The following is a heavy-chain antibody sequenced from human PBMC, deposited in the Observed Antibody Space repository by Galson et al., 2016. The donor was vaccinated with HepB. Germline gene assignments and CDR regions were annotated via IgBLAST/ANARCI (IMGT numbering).Heavy chain of an antibody. V-gene: IGHV2-5*01. Sequence: PALVKPTQTLTLTCTFSGFSLRTYGATVGWVRQPPGEALEWLALIYWNDNKIYRPSLQSRLTISKDTSKNPVVLTMTNVDPVDTAIYYCIQYNYDSRCFDYWGQGTLVTVSS. J-gene: IGHJ4*02. D-gene: IGHD3-16*01. CDR3: IQYNYDSRCFDY. CDR2: IYWNDNK. CDR1: GFSLRTYGAT.